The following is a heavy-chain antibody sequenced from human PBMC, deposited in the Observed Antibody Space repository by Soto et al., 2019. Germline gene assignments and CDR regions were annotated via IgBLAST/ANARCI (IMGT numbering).Heavy chain of an antibody. J-gene: IGHJ5*02. D-gene: IGHD3-10*01. CDR3: ARGLWFGELLSDPNWFDP. CDR1: GFTFSSYG. Sequence: GGSLRLSCAASGFTFSSYGMHWVRQAPGKGLEWVAVIWYDGSNKYYADSVKGRFTISRDNSKNTLYLQMNSLRAEDTAVYYCARGLWFGELLSDPNWFDPWGQGTLVTVSS. CDR2: IWYDGSNK. V-gene: IGHV3-33*01.